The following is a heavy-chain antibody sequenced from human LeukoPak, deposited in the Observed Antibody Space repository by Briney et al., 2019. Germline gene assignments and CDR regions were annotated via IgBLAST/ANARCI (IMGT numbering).Heavy chain of an antibody. V-gene: IGHV3-23*01. J-gene: IGHJ4*02. CDR3: AKGAYYDFWSGPGENFDY. CDR2: ISGSGGST. D-gene: IGHD3-3*01. CDR1: GFTFSSYA. Sequence: GGSLRLSCAASGFTFSSYAMGWVRQAPGKGLEWVSAISGSGGSTYYADSVKGRFTISRDNSKNTLYLQMNSLRAEDTAVYYCAKGAYYDFWSGPGENFDYWGQGTLVTVSS.